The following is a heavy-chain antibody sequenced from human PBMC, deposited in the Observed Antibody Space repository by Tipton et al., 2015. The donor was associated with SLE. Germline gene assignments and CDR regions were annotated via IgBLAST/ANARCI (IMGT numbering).Heavy chain of an antibody. CDR3: ARDYGDYKLGYYYFGMDV. CDR1: GFTFSTYW. V-gene: IGHV3-7*01. D-gene: IGHD4-17*01. CDR2: IKHDGSEE. Sequence: GSLRLSCEASGFTFSTYWMSWVRQAPGKGLQWVASIKHDGSEESYVDSVKGRFTISRDNAKNSLYLQMNSLRAEDTAVYYCARDYGDYKLGYYYFGMDVWGQGTTVTVSS. J-gene: IGHJ6*02.